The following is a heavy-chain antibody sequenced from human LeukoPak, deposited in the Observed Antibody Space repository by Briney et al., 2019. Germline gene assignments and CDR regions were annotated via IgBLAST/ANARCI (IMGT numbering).Heavy chain of an antibody. D-gene: IGHD4-17*01. J-gene: IGHJ4*02. CDR3: ARTIYNYGDYSYYFDY. CDR2: IYYSGST. CDR1: GGSISSYY. Sequence: SETLSLTCTVSGGSISSYYWSWIRQPPGKGLEWIGYIYYSGSTNYNPSLKSRVTISVDTSKNQFSLKLSSVTAADTAVYYCARTIYNYGDYSYYFDYWGQGTLATVSS. V-gene: IGHV4-59*08.